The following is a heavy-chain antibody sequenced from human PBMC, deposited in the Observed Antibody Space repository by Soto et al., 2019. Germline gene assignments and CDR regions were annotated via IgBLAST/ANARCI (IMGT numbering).Heavy chain of an antibody. V-gene: IGHV1-3*01. CDR2: INAGNGNT. D-gene: IGHD6-13*01. Sequence: ASVKVSCKASGYTFTSYAMDWVRPAPGQRLEWMGWINAGNGNTKYSQKFQGRVTITRDTSASTAYMELSSLRSEDTAVYYCARAPGGPGIAEYWGQGTLVTVSS. J-gene: IGHJ4*02. CDR1: GYTFTSYA. CDR3: ARAPGGPGIAEY.